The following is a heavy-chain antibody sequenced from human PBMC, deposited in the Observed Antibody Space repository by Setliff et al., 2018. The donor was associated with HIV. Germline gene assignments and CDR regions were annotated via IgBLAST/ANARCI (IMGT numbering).Heavy chain of an antibody. V-gene: IGHV1-18*01. Sequence: ASVKVSCKASGYTFTSNGISWVRQAPGQGLEWMGWISAYNGNRNYAQKLQGRVTMTTDTSTSTAYMELRSLRSDDTAVYYCAVVVPAAMPGGIGRFDPWGQGTLVTSPQ. CDR2: ISAYNGNR. CDR1: GYTFTSNG. J-gene: IGHJ5*02. D-gene: IGHD2-2*01. CDR3: AVVVPAAMPGGIGRFDP.